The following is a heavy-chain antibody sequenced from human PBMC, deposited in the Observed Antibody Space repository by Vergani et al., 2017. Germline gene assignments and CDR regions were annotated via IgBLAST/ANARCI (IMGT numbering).Heavy chain of an antibody. J-gene: IGHJ4*02. Sequence: QVQLQESGPGLVKPSQTLSLTCTVSGGSISSGSYYWSWIRQPAGKGLEWIGRIYTSGSTHYNPSLKSRVTMSVDTSKNQFSLKLSSVTAADTAVYYCASGFYDSSGYYSDRWGQGTLVTVSS. V-gene: IGHV4-61*02. CDR2: IYTSGST. CDR3: ASGFYDSSGYYSDR. CDR1: GGSISSGSYY. D-gene: IGHD3-22*01.